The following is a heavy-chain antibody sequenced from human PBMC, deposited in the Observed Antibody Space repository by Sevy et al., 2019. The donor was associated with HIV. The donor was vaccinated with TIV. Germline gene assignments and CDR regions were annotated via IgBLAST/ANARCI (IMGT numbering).Heavy chain of an antibody. V-gene: IGHV3-15*07. CDR1: GFTFNNGW. Sequence: GESLKISCAASGFTFNNGWMNWVRQAPGKGLEWVGRIKSKTDGGTTDYAAPVKGRFTISRDDSKNTLYLQMNSLKSEDTAVYYCTTVARFKHFDHWGQGTLVTVSS. CDR2: IKSKTDGGTT. J-gene: IGHJ4*02. D-gene: IGHD3-3*01. CDR3: TTVARFKHFDH.